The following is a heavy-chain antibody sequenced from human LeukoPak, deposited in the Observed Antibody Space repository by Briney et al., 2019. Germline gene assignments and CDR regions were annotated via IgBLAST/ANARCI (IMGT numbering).Heavy chain of an antibody. D-gene: IGHD2-15*01. J-gene: IGHJ6*03. Sequence: SVKVSCKASGGTFSSYAISWVRQAPGQELEWMGGIIPIFGTANYAQKFQGRVTITTDESTSTAYMELSSLRSEDTAVYYCARGSLPVCSGGSSYQDYYYYYYMDVWGKGTTVTVSS. CDR3: ARGSLPVCSGGSSYQDYYYYYYMDV. CDR1: GGTFSSYA. V-gene: IGHV1-69*05. CDR2: IIPIFGTA.